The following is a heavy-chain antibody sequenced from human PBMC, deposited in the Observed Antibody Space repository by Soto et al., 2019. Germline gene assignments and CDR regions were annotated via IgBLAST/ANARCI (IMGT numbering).Heavy chain of an antibody. CDR2: IYYSGST. D-gene: IGHD3-22*01. J-gene: IGHJ4*02. V-gene: IGHV4-31*02. Sequence: HPGKGLEWIGYIYYSGSTYYNPSLKSRVTISVDTSKNQFSLKLSSVTAADTAVYYCARGLGFMYYYDSSRYWSPSDFGYCGQATL. CDR3: ARGLGFMYYYDSSRYWSPSDFGY.